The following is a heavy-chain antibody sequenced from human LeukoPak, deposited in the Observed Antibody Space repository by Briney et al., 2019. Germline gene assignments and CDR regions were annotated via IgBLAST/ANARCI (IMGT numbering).Heavy chain of an antibody. D-gene: IGHD3-22*01. V-gene: IGHV4-61*02. CDR1: GGSISSGSYY. CDR3: ARDTYYYDSSGYYYPRAFDI. Sequence: PSETLSLTCTVSGGSISSGSYYWSWIRRPAGKGLECIGRIYTSGSTNYNPSLKSRVTISVDTSKNQFSLKLSSVTAADTAVYYCARDTYYYDSSGYYYPRAFDIWGQGTMVTVSS. J-gene: IGHJ3*02. CDR2: IYTSGST.